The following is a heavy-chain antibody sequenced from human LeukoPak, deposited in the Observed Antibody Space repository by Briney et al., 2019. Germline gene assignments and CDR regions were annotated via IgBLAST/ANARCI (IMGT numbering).Heavy chain of an antibody. J-gene: IGHJ4*02. CDR1: GGTFSSYA. CDR3: ARDYSYYDYVWGSYRSNSFDY. Sequence: ASVKVSCKASGGTFSSYAISWVRQAPGQGLEWMGGIIPIFGTANYAQKLQGRVTMTTDTSTSTAYMELRSLRSDDTAVYYCARDYSYYDYVWGSYRSNSFDYWGQGTLVTVSS. V-gene: IGHV1-69*05. CDR2: IIPIFGTA. D-gene: IGHD3-16*02.